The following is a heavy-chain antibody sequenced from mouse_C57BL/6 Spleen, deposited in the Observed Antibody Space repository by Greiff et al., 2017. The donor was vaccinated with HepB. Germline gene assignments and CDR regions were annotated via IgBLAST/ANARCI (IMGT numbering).Heavy chain of an antibody. D-gene: IGHD1-1*01. CDR3: ARQGTTVVATWYFDV. CDR1: GFTFSSYG. CDR2: ISSGGSYT. V-gene: IGHV5-6*02. Sequence: DVMLVESGGDLVKPGGSLKLSCAASGFTFSSYGMSWVRQTPDKRLEWVATISSGGSYTYYPDSVKGRFTISRDNAKNTLYLQMSSLKSEDTAMYYCARQGTTVVATWYFDVWGTGTTVTVSS. J-gene: IGHJ1*03.